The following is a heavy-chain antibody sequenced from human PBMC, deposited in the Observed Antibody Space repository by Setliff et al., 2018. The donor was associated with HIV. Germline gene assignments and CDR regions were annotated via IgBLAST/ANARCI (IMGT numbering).Heavy chain of an antibody. CDR2: MYHTGST. V-gene: IGHV4-38-2*01. D-gene: IGHD5-12*01. CDR3: ARQPLYNDYDWRSYYFDY. CDR1: GYSISSGCY. J-gene: IGHJ4*02. Sequence: VSGYSISSGCYWGWIRQPPGEGLEWIGSMYHTGSTYYSPSLNSRFTISVDTSKNQFSLKLRSVTAADTAVYYCARQPLYNDYDWRSYYFDYWGQGSLVTVSS.